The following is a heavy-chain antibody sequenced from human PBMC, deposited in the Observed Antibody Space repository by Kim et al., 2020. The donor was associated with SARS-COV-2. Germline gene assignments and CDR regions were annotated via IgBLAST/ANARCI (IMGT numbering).Heavy chain of an antibody. Sequence: GGSLRLSCAASGFTFDDYAMHWVRQAPGKGLEWVSGISWNSGSIGYADSVKGRFTISRDNAKNSLYLQMNSLRAEDTALYYCAKRAAGWWYFDLWGRGTLVTVSS. J-gene: IGHJ2*01. CDR3: AKRAAGWWYFDL. V-gene: IGHV3-9*01. CDR1: GFTFDDYA. D-gene: IGHD6-13*01. CDR2: ISWNSGSI.